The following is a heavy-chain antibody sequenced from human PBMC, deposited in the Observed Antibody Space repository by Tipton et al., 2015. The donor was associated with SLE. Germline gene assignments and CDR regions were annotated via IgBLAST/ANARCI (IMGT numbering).Heavy chain of an antibody. J-gene: IGHJ5*02. V-gene: IGHV4-34*01. D-gene: IGHD6-13*01. CDR2: INHSGST. CDR1: GGSFSGYY. Sequence: TLSLTCAVYGGSFSGYYWSWIRQPPGKGLEWIGEINHSGSTNYNPSLKSRVTISVDTSKNQFSLKLSSVTAADTAVYYCARGRSSSRMPFDPWAREPWSPSPQ. CDR3: ARGRSSSRMPFDP.